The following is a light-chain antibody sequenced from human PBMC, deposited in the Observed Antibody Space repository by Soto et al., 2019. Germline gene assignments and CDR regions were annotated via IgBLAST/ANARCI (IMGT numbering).Light chain of an antibody. CDR1: QSVYNNY. J-gene: IGKJ5*01. Sequence: EIVLTQSPGTLSLSPGERATISCRASQSVYNNYLAWYQQKPGQAPRLLIYGESTRATGIPNRFSGSGSGTDFTLTITRLEPEDFAVYYCQQYGSSPPITFGQGTRLEIK. V-gene: IGKV3-20*01. CDR3: QQYGSSPPIT. CDR2: GES.